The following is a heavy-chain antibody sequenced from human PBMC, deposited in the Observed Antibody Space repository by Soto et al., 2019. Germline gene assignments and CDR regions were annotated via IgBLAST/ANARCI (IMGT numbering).Heavy chain of an antibody. CDR2: I. J-gene: IGHJ3*02. V-gene: IGHV3-48*01. CDR3: AIEKVGATSVHVFDI. Sequence: EVQLVESGGGLEQPGGSLRPTWEASGFTFSIYSRNWVRQAPGKGLGWVSYIKGRFTISRDNAKNSLYLQMNSLRAEDTALYYCAIEKVGATSVHVFDIWGQGTMVTVSS. CDR1: GFTFSIYS. D-gene: IGHD1-26*01.